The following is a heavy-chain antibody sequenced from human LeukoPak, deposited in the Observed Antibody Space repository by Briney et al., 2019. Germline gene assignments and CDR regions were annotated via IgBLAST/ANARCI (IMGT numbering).Heavy chain of an antibody. CDR1: GGSISSSNW. J-gene: IGHJ6*03. Sequence: PSETLSPTCAVSGGSISSSNWWSWVRQPPGKGLEWIGEIYHSGSTNYNPSLKSRVTISVDKSKNQFSLKLSSVTAADTAVYYCATVTIPYYYYYMDVWGKGTTVTVSS. V-gene: IGHV4-4*02. D-gene: IGHD4-17*01. CDR3: ATVTIPYYYYYMDV. CDR2: IYHSGST.